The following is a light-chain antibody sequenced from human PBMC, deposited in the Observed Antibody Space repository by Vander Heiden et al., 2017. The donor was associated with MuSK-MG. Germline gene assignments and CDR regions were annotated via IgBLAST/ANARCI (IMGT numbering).Light chain of an antibody. CDR1: QSISTF. V-gene: IGKV1-39*01. J-gene: IGKJ4*01. Sequence: DIQMTQSPSSLSASVGDRVTITCRASQSISTFLNWYQQKPGKAPKLLISAASSLQSEVPSTFSGSGSGTDFTLTISSLQPEDFATYFCQQSYGTLLTFGGGTKVEIK. CDR2: AAS. CDR3: QQSYGTLLT.